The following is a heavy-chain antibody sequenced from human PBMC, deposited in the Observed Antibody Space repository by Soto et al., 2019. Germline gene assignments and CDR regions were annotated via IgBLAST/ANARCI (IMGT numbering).Heavy chain of an antibody. CDR2: IYHNGAT. D-gene: IGHD6-13*01. CDR1: GASISSGGYS. Sequence: SETLSLTCAVSGASISSGGYSWNWIRQPPGKGLEWLGYIYHNGATYYSPSLKSRVTISVDRSKNQFSLKLSSVTAADTAVYYCARAYSSSWYEGGGWFDPWGQGTLVTVSS. V-gene: IGHV4-30-2*01. CDR3: ARAYSSSWYEGGGWFDP. J-gene: IGHJ5*02.